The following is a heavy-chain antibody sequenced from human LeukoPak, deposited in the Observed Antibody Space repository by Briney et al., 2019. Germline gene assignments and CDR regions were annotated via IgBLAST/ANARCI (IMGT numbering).Heavy chain of an antibody. CDR2: IVPIFGTA. J-gene: IGHJ4*02. V-gene: IGHV1-69*06. CDR3: ARDWGYCSCGSCYSTFDY. D-gene: IGHD2-15*01. Sequence: GASVKVSCKASGGNFSSYAISWVRQAPGQGLEWMGRIVPIFGTANYAQKFQGRVTITADKSTSTAYMELSSLRSEDTAEYYSARDWGYCSCGSCYSTFDYSGQGTLVTVSS. CDR1: GGNFSSYA.